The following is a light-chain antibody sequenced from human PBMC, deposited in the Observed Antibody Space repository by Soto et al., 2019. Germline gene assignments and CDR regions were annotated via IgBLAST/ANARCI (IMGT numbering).Light chain of an antibody. CDR2: DAS. V-gene: IGKV3-11*01. CDR1: QSVSTY. Sequence: EIVLTQSPATLSLSPGQRATLSCRASQSVSTYLAWYQQKPGQAPRLLIYDASTRATGIPARFSGSGSGTVFHPPNNSLEAEDFAVYYLQVGSNWPPTWTFGQGTKVEIK. J-gene: IGKJ1*01. CDR3: QVGSNWPPTWT.